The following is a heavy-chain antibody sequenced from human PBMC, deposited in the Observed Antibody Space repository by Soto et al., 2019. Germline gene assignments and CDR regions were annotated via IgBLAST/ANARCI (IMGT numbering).Heavy chain of an antibody. V-gene: IGHV5-51*01. CDR2: IYPGDSQA. CDR1: GYSFTDYW. CDR3: ARQGYSYGLSVGLDV. Sequence: PGESLKISCETSGYSFTDYWIGWVRQMPGKGLEWVGIIYPGDSQARYSPSFQGQVTMSADKSITAAYLQWSSLKASDTATYYCARQGYSYGLSVGLDVWGQGTTVTVPS. D-gene: IGHD5-18*01. J-gene: IGHJ6*02.